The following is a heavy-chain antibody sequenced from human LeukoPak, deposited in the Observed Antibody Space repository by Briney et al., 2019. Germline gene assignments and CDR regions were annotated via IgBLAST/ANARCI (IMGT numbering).Heavy chain of an antibody. CDR2: IYYTGKI. Sequence: SETLSLTCAVSGGSINSHYWGWIRQPPRKGLQWIGDIYYTGKINYNPSLKSRVTITLDTSKDHLSLNLTSVLAADTAIYYCGRRDTGWNYFDYWGQGILVTVSS. V-gene: IGHV4-59*08. D-gene: IGHD6-19*01. CDR3: GRRDTGWNYFDY. CDR1: GGSINSHY. J-gene: IGHJ4*02.